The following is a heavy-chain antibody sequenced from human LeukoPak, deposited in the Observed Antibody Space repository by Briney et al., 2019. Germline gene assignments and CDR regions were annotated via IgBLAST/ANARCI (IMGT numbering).Heavy chain of an antibody. J-gene: IGHJ4*02. CDR3: ARAVGGDGSGSL. V-gene: IGHV4-59*01. D-gene: IGHD3-10*01. Sequence: SETLSLTCTVSGDSINTYYWSWIRQPPGKGLEWIGYIYYRVTSDYNPSLKSRVTMSVDMSTSQISLKLSSVTAADTAVYYCARAVGGDGSGSLWGPGTLATVSS. CDR2: IYYRVTS. CDR1: GDSINTYY.